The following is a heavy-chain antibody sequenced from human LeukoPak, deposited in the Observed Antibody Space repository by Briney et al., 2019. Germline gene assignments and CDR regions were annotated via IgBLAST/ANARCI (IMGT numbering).Heavy chain of an antibody. D-gene: IGHD3-9*01. CDR3: ARDGTYYDILTGLQSSGAFDI. CDR1: GFTFSNYA. Sequence: GGSLRLSCAASGFTFSNYAMSWVRQAPGKGLEWVSGISGSGGSTYYADSVKGRFTISRDNSKNTVFLQMNSLRAEDTAVYYCARDGTYYDILTGLQSSGAFDIWGQGTMVTVSS. J-gene: IGHJ3*02. V-gene: IGHV3-23*01. CDR2: ISGSGGST.